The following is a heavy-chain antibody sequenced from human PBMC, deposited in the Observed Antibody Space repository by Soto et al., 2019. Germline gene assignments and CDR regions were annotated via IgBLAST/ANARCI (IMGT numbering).Heavy chain of an antibody. CDR2: ISGRGGST. CDR3: EKETLYGDYVSV. Sequence: EVQLLESGGGLVQPGGSLRLSCAASGFTFSSYAMSWARQAPGTGLEWVSGISGRGGSTYYADSVKSRFTISRYNSKNTLYMQMNSLRAEDTAVDYYEKETLYGDYVSVWGQGTLVTVSS. V-gene: IGHV3-23*01. CDR1: GFTFSSYA. J-gene: IGHJ4*02. D-gene: IGHD4-17*01.